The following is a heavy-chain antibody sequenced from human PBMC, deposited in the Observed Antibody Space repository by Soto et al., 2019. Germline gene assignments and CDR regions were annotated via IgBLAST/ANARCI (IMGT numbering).Heavy chain of an antibody. CDR2: IYDSGFT. D-gene: IGHD3-22*01. V-gene: IGHV4-59*12. CDR1: NDFIRNYY. J-gene: IGHJ4*02. CDR3: ARDRAYYDSNGLYFDY. Sequence: KPSETLSLTCTISNDFIRNYYWSWIRQPPGKGLEWIGYIYDSGFTNYNPSLKSRVTISADTSKNQFSLKLTSVTAADTAVYYCARDRAYYDSNGLYFDYWGQGTPVTVSS.